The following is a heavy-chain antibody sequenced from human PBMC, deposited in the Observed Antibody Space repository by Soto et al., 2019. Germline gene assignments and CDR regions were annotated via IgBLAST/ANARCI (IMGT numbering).Heavy chain of an antibody. Sequence: GGSLRLSCAASGFTFSSYAMHWVRQAPGKGLEWVAVISYDGSNKYYADSVKGRFTISRDNSKNTLYLQMNSLRAEDTAVYYCAKQMVVPWGQGTLVTVSS. J-gene: IGHJ5*02. CDR3: AKQMVVP. D-gene: IGHD2-15*01. CDR1: GFTFSSYA. V-gene: IGHV3-30-3*02. CDR2: ISYDGSNK.